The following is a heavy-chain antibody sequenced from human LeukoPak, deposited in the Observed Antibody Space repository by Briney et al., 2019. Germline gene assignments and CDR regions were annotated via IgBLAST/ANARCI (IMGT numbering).Heavy chain of an antibody. CDR3: ARHRGYSPFDY. Sequence: PSETLSLTCTVSGGSISSYYWSWIRQPPGEGLEWIGYIYYSGSTNYNPSLKSRVTISVDTSKNQFSLKLSSVTAADTAVYYCARHRGYSPFDYWGQGTLVTVSS. CDR2: IYYSGST. CDR1: GGSISSYY. V-gene: IGHV4-59*08. D-gene: IGHD5-18*01. J-gene: IGHJ4*02.